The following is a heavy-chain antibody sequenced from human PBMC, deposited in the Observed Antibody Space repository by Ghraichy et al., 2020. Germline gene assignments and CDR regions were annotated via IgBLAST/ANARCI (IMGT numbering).Heavy chain of an antibody. CDR2: IHGRGTT. Sequence: GESLRLSCAASGFSVISNYMSWVRQAPGKGLEWVSLIHGRGTTSYIDSVKGRFTITRDNSVNAVYLQLQSLRAEDTAVYYCARGGTAGALDLWGQGTLGTVAS. CDR1: GFSVISNY. V-gene: IGHV3-66*01. CDR3: ARGGTAGALDL. D-gene: IGHD6-13*01. J-gene: IGHJ4*02.